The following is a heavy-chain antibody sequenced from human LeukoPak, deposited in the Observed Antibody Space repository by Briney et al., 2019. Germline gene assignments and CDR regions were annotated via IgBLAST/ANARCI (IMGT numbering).Heavy chain of an antibody. Sequence: GESLKISCKGSGYTFTGYYMHWVRQAPGQGLEWMGWINPNNGGTNSAQKFQGRVTMTRDTSISTAYMELSRLRSDDAAMYYCAKDTTGQSTDWDEYYFDYWGQGTLVTVSS. CDR1: GYTFTGYY. CDR3: AKDTTGQSTDWDEYYFDY. D-gene: IGHD1-1*01. CDR2: INPNNGGT. J-gene: IGHJ4*02. V-gene: IGHV1-2*02.